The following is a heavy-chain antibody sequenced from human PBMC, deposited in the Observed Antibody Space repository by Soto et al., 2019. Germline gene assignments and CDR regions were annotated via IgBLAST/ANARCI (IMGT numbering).Heavy chain of an antibody. V-gene: IGHV1-69*12. CDR3: GRLTGTYYYNDVEV. Sequence: QVQLVQSGAEVKKPGSSVKVSCKASGGSFSTYAISWVRHAPGQGLEWLGGVIPILGTTNNAVTFQGRVTITVDESTGTAYMELASLRPEVTAMFYCGRLTGTYYYNDVEVWGQGNRVTVSS. CDR1: GGSFSTYA. D-gene: IGHD1-1*01. J-gene: IGHJ6*02. CDR2: VIPILGTT.